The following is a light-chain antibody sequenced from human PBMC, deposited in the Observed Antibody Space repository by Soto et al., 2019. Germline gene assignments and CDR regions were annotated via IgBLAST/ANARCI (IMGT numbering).Light chain of an antibody. CDR2: EVS. Sequence: QSVLTQPRSVSGSLGQSGTISCAGTRSDVGGYNYVSWYQQPPGTAPKLMIYEVSKRPSGVPDRFSGSKSGNTASLTISGLQAEDEGDYYCCSYAGRYTWVFGTGTKVTVL. CDR3: CSYAGRYTWV. J-gene: IGLJ1*01. CDR1: RSDVGGYNY. V-gene: IGLV2-11*01.